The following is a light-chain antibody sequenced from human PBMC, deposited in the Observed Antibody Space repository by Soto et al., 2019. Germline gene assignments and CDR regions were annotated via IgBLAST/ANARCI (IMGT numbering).Light chain of an antibody. V-gene: IGKV3-15*01. CDR1: QSVGSN. CDR3: QQYNNWPPYT. J-gene: IGKJ2*01. Sequence: EIVMTQSPATLSVSPGERATLSCRASQSVGSNLAWYQQKPGQAPRLLIYDASTRATGIPARFSGSGSGTELTLAISSLQSEDFAVYYCQQYNNWPPYTFGQGTKLEIK. CDR2: DAS.